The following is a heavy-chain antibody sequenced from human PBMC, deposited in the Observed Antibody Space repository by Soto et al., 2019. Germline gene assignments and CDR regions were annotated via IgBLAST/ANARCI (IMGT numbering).Heavy chain of an antibody. V-gene: IGHV5-51*01. CDR1: GCSFTYYW. D-gene: IGHD2-2*01. J-gene: IGHJ6*02. CDR3: ARVPSVVTPGNDYFGVDV. Sequence: ESLKISCKGSGCSFTYYWIAWVRQRPGKDLEWMGIIYPNDADTRYNPSFQGQVTISADKSISTAYLQWTSLKTSDTAMYYCARVPSVVTPGNDYFGVDVWGQGTTVTVSS. CDR2: IYPNDADT.